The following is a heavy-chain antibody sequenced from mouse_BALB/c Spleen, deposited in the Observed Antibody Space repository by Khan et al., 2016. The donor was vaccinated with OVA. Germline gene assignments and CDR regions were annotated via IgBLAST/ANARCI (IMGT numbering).Heavy chain of an antibody. J-gene: IGHJ4*01. CDR1: GYTFTSHT. D-gene: IGHD2-14*01. V-gene: IGHV1-4*01. Sequence: QVQLQQSGAELARPGASVKMSCKASGYTFTSHTMHWVKQRPGQGLEWIGYINPRSGYTQYNQKFNDKATLTADLSSSTAYMQLSSLTSEDSAVYYGARRTTEYALDYWGQGTSVTVSS. CDR3: ARRTTEYALDY. CDR2: INPRSGYT.